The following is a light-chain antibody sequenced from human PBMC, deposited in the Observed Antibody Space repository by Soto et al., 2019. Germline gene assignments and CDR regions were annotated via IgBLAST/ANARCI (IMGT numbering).Light chain of an antibody. J-gene: IGKJ1*01. Sequence: EIVRTQSPATLSVSPGERATLSCRASQSFSSNLACYQQKPGQAPRLLIYVASTRATGIPARFSGSGSGTEFTLTISSLQSEDFAVYYCQQYNNWPRTFGQGTKVEIK. CDR3: QQYNNWPRT. CDR1: QSFSSN. CDR2: VAS. V-gene: IGKV3-15*01.